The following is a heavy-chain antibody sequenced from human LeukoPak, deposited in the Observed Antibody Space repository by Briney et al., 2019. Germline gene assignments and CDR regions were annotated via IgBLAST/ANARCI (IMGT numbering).Heavy chain of an antibody. Sequence: ASVKVSRKAPVYTFTGYYMHWVRQAPGQGLEWMGWINPNSGGTNYAQKFQGRVTMTRDTSISTAYMELSRLRSDDTAVYYCARGLLSDTAMAYFDYWGQGTLVTVSS. V-gene: IGHV1-2*02. D-gene: IGHD5-18*01. CDR3: ARGLLSDTAMAYFDY. CDR2: INPNSGGT. J-gene: IGHJ4*02. CDR1: VYTFTGYY.